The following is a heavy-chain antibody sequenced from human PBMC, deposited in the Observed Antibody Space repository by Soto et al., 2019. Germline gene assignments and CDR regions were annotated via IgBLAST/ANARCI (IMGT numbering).Heavy chain of an antibody. Sequence: QAQLVESGGGVVQPGRSLRLSCAASGFTFSSYGMHWVRQAPGTGLEWVAVISYDGGLQHYADSVKGRFTISRDNSKKMVLLQMNSLRAADTAVYYCVSDRGYGHASVPYSWGQGTLVSVSS. V-gene: IGHV3-30*03. J-gene: IGHJ4*02. CDR3: VSDRGYGHASVPYS. CDR2: ISYDGGLQ. D-gene: IGHD5-18*01. CDR1: GFTFSSYG.